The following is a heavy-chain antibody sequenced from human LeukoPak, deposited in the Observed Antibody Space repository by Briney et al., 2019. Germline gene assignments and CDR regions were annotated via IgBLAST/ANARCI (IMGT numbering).Heavy chain of an antibody. CDR2: INHSGST. V-gene: IGHV4-34*01. CDR3: AGPLRSPSRMITFGGVVGNMDV. CDR1: GGSFSGYY. D-gene: IGHD3-16*01. Sequence: SETLSLTCAVYGGSFSGYYWSWIRQPPGKGLEWIGEINHSGSTNYNPSLKSRVTISVDTSKNQFSLKLSSVTAADTAVYYCAGPLRSPSRMITFGGVVGNMDVWGKGTTVTVSS. J-gene: IGHJ6*03.